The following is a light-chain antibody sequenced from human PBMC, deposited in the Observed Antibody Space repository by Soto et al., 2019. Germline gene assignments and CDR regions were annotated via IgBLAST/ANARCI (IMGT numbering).Light chain of an antibody. CDR3: SSLTASSTFV. CDR1: SSDVGRYNY. Sequence: QSALAQPASVSVSRGQSLTISCTGTSSDVGRYNYVSWFQQPPGTVPKLIIYDVNNWPSGVSDRGSGSTSGNTASLTISVLQPEDEADYYCSSLTASSTFVFGTGTKVTVL. CDR2: DVN. V-gene: IGLV2-14*03. J-gene: IGLJ1*01.